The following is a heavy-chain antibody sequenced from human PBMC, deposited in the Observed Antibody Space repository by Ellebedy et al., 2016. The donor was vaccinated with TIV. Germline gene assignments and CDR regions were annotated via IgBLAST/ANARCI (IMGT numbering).Heavy chain of an antibody. CDR1: GGSVSRGNYY. CDR3: ARPLRSTVTTSIYFDY. J-gene: IGHJ4*02. V-gene: IGHV4-39*01. CDR2: IYHTGTT. Sequence: SETLSLTXRVSGGSVSRGNYYWGWIRQRPGKGPEWIGNIYHTGTTFYNPSLNSRVTISVDTSKNQFSLNLSSVTAADTAVYYCARPLRSTVTTSIYFDYWGQGTLVTVSS. D-gene: IGHD4-17*01.